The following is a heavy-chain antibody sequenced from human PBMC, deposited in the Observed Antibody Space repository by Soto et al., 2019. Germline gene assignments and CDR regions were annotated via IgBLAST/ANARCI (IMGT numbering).Heavy chain of an antibody. D-gene: IGHD3-3*01. CDR1: GFTFTSSA. Sequence: SVXVSCKASGFTFTSSAVQWVRQARGQLLEWIGWIVVGSGNTNYAQKFQERVTITRDMSTSTAYMELSSLRSEDTAVYYCAACGVVINYYYYYGMDVWGQGTTVTVSS. CDR3: AACGVVINYYYYYGMDV. J-gene: IGHJ6*02. V-gene: IGHV1-58*01. CDR2: IVVGSGNT.